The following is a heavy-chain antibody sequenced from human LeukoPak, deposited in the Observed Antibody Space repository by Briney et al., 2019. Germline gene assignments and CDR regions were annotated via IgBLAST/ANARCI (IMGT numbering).Heavy chain of an antibody. CDR2: ISYDGSNK. D-gene: IGHD3-22*01. Sequence: GGSLRLSCAASGFTFSGYAMHWVRHAPGKGLEWVAVISYDGSNKYYADSVKGRFTISRDNSKNTLYLQMNSLRAEDTAVYYCARDLKNPRWLYYYDSSGFDYWGQGTLVTVSS. J-gene: IGHJ4*02. V-gene: IGHV3-30*04. CDR3: ARDLKNPRWLYYYDSSGFDY. CDR1: GFTFSGYA.